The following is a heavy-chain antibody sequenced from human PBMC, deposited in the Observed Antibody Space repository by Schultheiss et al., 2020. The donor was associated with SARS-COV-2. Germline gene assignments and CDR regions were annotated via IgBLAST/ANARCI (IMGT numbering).Heavy chain of an antibody. J-gene: IGHJ4*02. D-gene: IGHD3-10*01. CDR1: GGSISNGDHT. V-gene: IGHV4-30-2*01. Sequence: SETLSLTCAVSGGSISNGDHTWSWIRQPPGKDLEWIGYIYHSGSAYYNPSLKSRVTISVDRSKNQFSLKLSSVTAADTAVYYCARKIYGSGSYYDYWGQGTLVTVSS. CDR2: IYHSGSA. CDR3: ARKIYGSGSYYDY.